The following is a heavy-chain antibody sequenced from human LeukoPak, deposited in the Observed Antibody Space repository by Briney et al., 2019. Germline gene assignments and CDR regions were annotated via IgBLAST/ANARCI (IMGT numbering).Heavy chain of an antibody. CDR3: ARQTTVTKWQSDF. CDR1: GYTFTSYA. Sequence: ASVKVSCKASGYTFTSYAISWVRQAPGQGLEWMGWISAYNGNTNYAQNLQGRVTMTTDTSTSTAYMELRSLRSDDTAVYFCARQTTVTKWQSDFWGQGTLVTVSS. J-gene: IGHJ4*02. V-gene: IGHV1-18*01. D-gene: IGHD4-17*01. CDR2: ISAYNGNT.